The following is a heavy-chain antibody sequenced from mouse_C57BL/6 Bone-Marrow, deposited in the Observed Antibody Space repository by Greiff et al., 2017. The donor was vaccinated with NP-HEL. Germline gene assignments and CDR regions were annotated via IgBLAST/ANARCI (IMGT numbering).Heavy chain of an antibody. Sequence: QVQLQQPGAELVKPGASVKLSCKASGYTFTSYWMHWVKQRPGRGLEWIGRIDPNSGGTKYNEKFKSKATLTVDKSSSTAYMQLSSLTSEDSAVYYCAKEEGIYYYGSSCDYWGQGTTLTVSS. CDR1: GYTFTSYW. J-gene: IGHJ2*01. V-gene: IGHV1-72*01. D-gene: IGHD1-1*01. CDR2: IDPNSGGT. CDR3: AKEEGIYYYGSSCDY.